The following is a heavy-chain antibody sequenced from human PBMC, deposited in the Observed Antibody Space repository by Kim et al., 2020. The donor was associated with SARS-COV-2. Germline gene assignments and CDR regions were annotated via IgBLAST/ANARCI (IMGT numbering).Heavy chain of an antibody. CDR3: ARGITIFGVVTNGMDV. D-gene: IGHD3-3*01. Sequence: SRKSRVTISVATSKTQFSLKLSSVTAADTAVYYCARGITIFGVVTNGMDVWGQGTTVTVSS. V-gene: IGHV4-31*02. J-gene: IGHJ6*02.